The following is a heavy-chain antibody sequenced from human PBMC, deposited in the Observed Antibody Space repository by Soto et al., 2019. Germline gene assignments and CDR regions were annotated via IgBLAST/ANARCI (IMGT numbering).Heavy chain of an antibody. D-gene: IGHD6-6*01. J-gene: IGHJ4*02. CDR2: INPSGGST. V-gene: IGHV1-46*01. CDR1: GYTFTSYY. CDR3: ARRGYSSSSFAYFDY. Sequence: QVQLVQSGAEVKKPGASVKVSCKASGYTFTSYYMHWVRQAPGQGLEWMGIINPSGGSTSYAEKLQGRVTMTRDTSTSTVYMELSSLRSEDTAVYYCARRGYSSSSFAYFDYWGQGTLVTVSS.